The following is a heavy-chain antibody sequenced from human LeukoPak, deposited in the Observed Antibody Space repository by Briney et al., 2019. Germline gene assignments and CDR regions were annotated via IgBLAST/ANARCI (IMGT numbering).Heavy chain of an antibody. V-gene: IGHV3-21*01. CDR3: ARDREGYSSGWCFDY. CDR1: GFTFSSYS. J-gene: IGHJ4*02. D-gene: IGHD6-19*01. Sequence: GGSLRLSCAASGFTFSSYSMNWVRQAPGKGLEWVSSISSSSSYIYYADSVKGRFTTSRDNTKNSLYLQMNSLRAEDTAVYYCARDREGYSSGWCFDYWGQGTLVTVSS. CDR2: ISSSSSYI.